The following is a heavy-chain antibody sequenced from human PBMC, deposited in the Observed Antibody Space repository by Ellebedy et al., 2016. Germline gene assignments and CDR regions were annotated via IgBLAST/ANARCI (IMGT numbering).Heavy chain of an antibody. Sequence: SETLSLTCTVSGGSISSSSYYRGWIRQPPGKGLEWIGSIYYSGITYYNPSLKSRVTISVDTSKNQFSLKLSSVTAADTAVYYCARDGYNYAESFDYWGQGTLVTVSS. CDR3: ARDGYNYAESFDY. CDR1: GGSISSSSYY. V-gene: IGHV4-39*02. CDR2: IYYSGIT. D-gene: IGHD5-24*01. J-gene: IGHJ4*02.